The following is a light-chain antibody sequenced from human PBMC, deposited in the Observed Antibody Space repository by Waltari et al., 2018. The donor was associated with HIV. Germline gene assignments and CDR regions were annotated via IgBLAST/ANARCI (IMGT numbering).Light chain of an antibody. CDR1: QSVGDN. Sequence: TQSPGTLFVSPGERATLSCRASQSVGDNLAWYQSKSGQAPRLLLYGASTRATGVPGKFSGDGSVTNFTLTIDSVQSTDSAIYYCQHYDIWPYTFGRGT. V-gene: IGKV3-15*01. CDR3: QHYDIWPYT. J-gene: IGKJ2*01. CDR2: GAS.